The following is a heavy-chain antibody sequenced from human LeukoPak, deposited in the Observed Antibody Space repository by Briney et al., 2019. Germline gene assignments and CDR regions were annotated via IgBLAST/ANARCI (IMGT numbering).Heavy chain of an antibody. CDR2: IIPILGIA. Sequence: GSSVKVSCKASGGTFSSYAISWVRQAPGQGLEWMGRIIPILGIANYAQKLQGRVTITADKSTSTAYMELSSLRSEDTAVYYCARDRGSNAFDIWGQGTMVTVSS. CDR3: ARDRGSNAFDI. J-gene: IGHJ3*02. V-gene: IGHV1-69*04. D-gene: IGHD3-16*01. CDR1: GGTFSSYA.